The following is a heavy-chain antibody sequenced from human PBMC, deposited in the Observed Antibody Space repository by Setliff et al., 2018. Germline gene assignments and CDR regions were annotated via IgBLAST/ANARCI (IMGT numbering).Heavy chain of an antibody. CDR2: IRSKAYGGTT. V-gene: IGHV3-49*04. CDR1: GFTFGDYA. D-gene: IGHD2-2*01. J-gene: IGHJ4*02. Sequence: PGGSLRLSCTASGFTFGDYAMSWVRQAPGKGLEWVGFIRSKAYGGTTEYAASVKGRFTISRDGSKSIAYLQMNSLKTEDTAVYYCTRSSTSYQDRYFDYWGQGTLVTVSS. CDR3: TRSSTSYQDRYFDY.